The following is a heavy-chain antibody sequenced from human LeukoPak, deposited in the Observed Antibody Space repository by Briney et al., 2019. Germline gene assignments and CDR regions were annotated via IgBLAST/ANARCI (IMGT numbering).Heavy chain of an antibody. CDR2: INSDGSST. V-gene: IGHV3-74*01. Sequence: HPGGSLRLSCAASGFTFSSYWMHWVRPAPGKGLVWVSRINSDGSSTSYADYVKGRFTISRDNAKNTLYLQMNSLRAEDTAIYYCGRGFALVPAGIPDYWGQGILVTVSS. J-gene: IGHJ4*02. CDR1: GFTFSSYW. D-gene: IGHD2-2*01. CDR3: GRGFALVPAGIPDY.